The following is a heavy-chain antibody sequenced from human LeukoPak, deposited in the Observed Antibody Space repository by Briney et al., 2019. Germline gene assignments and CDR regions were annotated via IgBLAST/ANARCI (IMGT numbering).Heavy chain of an antibody. CDR2: INPSGGST. J-gene: IGHJ4*02. CDR3: ARDEDYGIFVNIDY. V-gene: IGHV1-46*01. D-gene: IGHD4-17*01. Sequence: GASVKVSCKASGYTFSNYYIHWVRQAPGQGLEWMGIINPSGGSTTYAQKFQGRVTMTRDMSTSTVYMELISLRSEDTAVYYCARDEDYGIFVNIDYWGQGTLVTVSS. CDR1: GYTFSNYY.